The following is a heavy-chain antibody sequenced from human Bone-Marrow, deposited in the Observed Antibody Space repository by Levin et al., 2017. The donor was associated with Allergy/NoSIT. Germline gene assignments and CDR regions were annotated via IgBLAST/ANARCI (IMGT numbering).Heavy chain of an antibody. CDR2: IKRKTDGGTT. J-gene: IGHJ4*02. D-gene: IGHD4/OR15-4a*01. CDR3: TIDYGDYFDY. V-gene: IGHV3-15*01. CDR1: GLTFRNAW. Sequence: LSLPCAASGLTFRNAWMSWVRQAGKGLEWVGRIKRKTDGGTTEYAAPVKGRFTISRDDSKNTLYLQMNSLKIEDTGVYYRTIDYGDYFDYWGQGSLVTVSS.